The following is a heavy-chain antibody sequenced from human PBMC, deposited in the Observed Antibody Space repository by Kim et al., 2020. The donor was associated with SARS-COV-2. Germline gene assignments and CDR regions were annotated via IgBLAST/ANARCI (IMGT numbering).Heavy chain of an antibody. D-gene: IGHD6-19*01. CDR3: ASCSGQWLAYAFDI. J-gene: IGHJ3*02. Sequence: SETLSLTCTVSGGSVSSGSYYWSWIRQPPGKGLEWIGYIYYSGSTNYNPSLKSRVTISVDTSKNQFSLKLSSVTAADTAVYYCASCSGQWLAYAFDIWGQGTMVTVSS. CDR2: IYYSGST. CDR1: GGSVSSGSYY. V-gene: IGHV4-61*01.